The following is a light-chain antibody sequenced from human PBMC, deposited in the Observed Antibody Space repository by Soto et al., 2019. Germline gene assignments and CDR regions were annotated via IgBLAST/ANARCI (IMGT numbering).Light chain of an antibody. J-gene: IGKJ1*01. CDR3: QQYNNWPPWT. CDR2: GAS. Sequence: EIVMTQSPATLSVSPGERATLSCRAIQSVSSSYLAWYQQKPGQAPRLLIYGASTRATGIPARFSGSGSGTEFTLTISSLQSEDFAVYYCQQYNNWPPWTFGQGTKV. CDR1: QSVSSSY. V-gene: IGKV3-15*01.